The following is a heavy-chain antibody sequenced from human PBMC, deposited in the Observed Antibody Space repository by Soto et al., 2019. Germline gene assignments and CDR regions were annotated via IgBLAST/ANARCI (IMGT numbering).Heavy chain of an antibody. CDR1: GGTFSSYA. V-gene: IGHV1-69*13. CDR3: ARDGYYYGSGGKPIQNDY. Sequence: SVKVSCKASGGTFSSYAISWVRQAPGQGLEWMGGIIPIFGTANYAQKFQGRVTITADESTSTAYMELSSLRSEDTAVYYCARDGYYYGSGGKPIQNDYWGQGTRVTVSS. CDR2: IIPIFGTA. J-gene: IGHJ4*02. D-gene: IGHD3-10*01.